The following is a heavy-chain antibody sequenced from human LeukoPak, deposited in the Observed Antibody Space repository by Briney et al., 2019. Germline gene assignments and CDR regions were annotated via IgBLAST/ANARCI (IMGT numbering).Heavy chain of an antibody. V-gene: IGHV3-23*01. CDR3: TKDITIQIWLLGFDS. D-gene: IGHD3-22*01. J-gene: IGHJ5*01. CDR1: GFNFGAYS. CDR2: VSGSGVST. Sequence: GGSLRLSCVASGFNFGAYSMNWVRQAPGKGLEWVSVVSGSGVSTDYADSVKGRFTISRDNSKNTLYLQMNNLRADDTALYYCTKDITIQIWLLGFDSWGQGTLVTVAS.